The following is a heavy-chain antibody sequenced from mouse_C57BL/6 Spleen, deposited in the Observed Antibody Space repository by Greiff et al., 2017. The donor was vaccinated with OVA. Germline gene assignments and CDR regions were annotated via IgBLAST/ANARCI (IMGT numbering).Heavy chain of an antibody. J-gene: IGHJ2*01. CDR2: IDPETGGT. CDR3: TRCPNYYGSSVDY. CDR1: GYTFTDYE. D-gene: IGHD1-1*01. Sequence: QVHVKQSGAELVRPGASVTLSCKASGYTFTDYEMHWVKQTPVHGLEWIGAIDPETGGTAYNQKFKGKAILTADKSSSTAYMELRSLTSEDSAVYYCTRCPNYYGSSVDYWGQGTTLTVSS. V-gene: IGHV1-15*01.